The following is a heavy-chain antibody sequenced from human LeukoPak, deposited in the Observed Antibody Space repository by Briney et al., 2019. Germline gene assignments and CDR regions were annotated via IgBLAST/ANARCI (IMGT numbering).Heavy chain of an antibody. J-gene: IGHJ4*02. D-gene: IGHD3/OR15-3a*01. Sequence: AGGSLRLSCAVCGFIFSRYEMNGVRQAPGKGLEWVSYISSSGRTIYYADSVKGRFTISRDSAKNSLYLQMDSLRVEDTAVYYSAKRTVAEGFDYWGQGTLVTVSS. CDR2: ISSSGRTI. V-gene: IGHV3-48*03. CDR3: AKRTVAEGFDY. CDR1: GFIFSRYE.